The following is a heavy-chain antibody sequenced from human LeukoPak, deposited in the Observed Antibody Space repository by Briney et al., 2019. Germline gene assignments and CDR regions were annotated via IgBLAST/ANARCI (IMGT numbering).Heavy chain of an antibody. CDR3: ARTVSSSWGFFDS. D-gene: IGHD6-6*01. Sequence: PGESLRLSCAASGFTFRTYGMHWVRQAPGNGLGLMAFVRDDGSTKYYADPGKGRFTIYRDNSKSTLYLQMNSLRAEDTAVYFCARTVSSSWGFFDSWGQGTLVTVSS. CDR2: VRDDGSTK. J-gene: IGHJ4*02. V-gene: IGHV3-30*02. CDR1: GFTFRTYG.